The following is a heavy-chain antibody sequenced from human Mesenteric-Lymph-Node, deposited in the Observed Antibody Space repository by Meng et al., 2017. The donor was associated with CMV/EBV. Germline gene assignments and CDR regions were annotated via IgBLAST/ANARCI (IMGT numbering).Heavy chain of an antibody. CDR3: VRVPARGSVTSSGSYWYFDL. CDR2: ISHSGYT. CDR1: SGDYY. D-gene: IGHD3-10*01. J-gene: IGHJ2*01. V-gene: IGHV4-31*02. Sequence: SGDYYWSWIRQSAGKGLEWIGYISHSGYTFYNPSLKSRLTISVDTSQNQFSLKMSSVTAADTAVYYCVRVPARGSVTSSGSYWYFDLWGRGTLVTVSS.